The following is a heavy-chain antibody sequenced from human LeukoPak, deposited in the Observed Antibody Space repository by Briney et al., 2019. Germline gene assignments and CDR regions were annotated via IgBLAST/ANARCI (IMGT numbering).Heavy chain of an antibody. Sequence: GGSLRLSCAVSEFTFSDAWMSWVRQAPGKGLEGVSVITGSGGGTFYADSVKGRFTISRDNSKNTLYLQMNTLRAEDTAVYYCARGSGRSQAFDIWGQGTMVTVSS. V-gene: IGHV3-23*01. CDR1: EFTFSDAW. CDR2: ITGSGGGT. CDR3: ARGSGRSQAFDI. D-gene: IGHD3-10*01. J-gene: IGHJ3*02.